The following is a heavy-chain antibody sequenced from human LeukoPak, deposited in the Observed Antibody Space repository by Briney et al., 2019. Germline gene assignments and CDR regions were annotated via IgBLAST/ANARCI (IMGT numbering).Heavy chain of an antibody. CDR1: GFTVRNIF. J-gene: IGHJ4*02. V-gene: IGHV3-53*01. CDR3: AKDQRWESPHYLDS. CDR2: IYNNGDT. D-gene: IGHD1-26*01. Sequence: TGGSLRLSCAASGFTVRNIFMSWVRQAPGKGLEWVSIIYNNGDTSYADSVRGRFTISRDNSKNTLYVQMNSLRDEDTAVYYCAKDQRWESPHYLDSWGQGTLVTVSS.